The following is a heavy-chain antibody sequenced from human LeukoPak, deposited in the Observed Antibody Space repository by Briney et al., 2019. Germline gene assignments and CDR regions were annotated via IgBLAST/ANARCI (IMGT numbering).Heavy chain of an antibody. V-gene: IGHV4-34*01. Sequence: SETLSLTCAVYGVSFSGYYWSWIRQPPGKGLEWIGEINHSGSTNYNPSLKSRVTISVDTSKNQFSLKLSSVTAADTAVYYCARVLNRITIFGVVIPYYYYYGMDVWGQGTTVTVSS. D-gene: IGHD3-3*01. CDR2: INHSGST. CDR3: ARVLNRITIFGVVIPYYYYYGMDV. J-gene: IGHJ6*02. CDR1: GVSFSGYY.